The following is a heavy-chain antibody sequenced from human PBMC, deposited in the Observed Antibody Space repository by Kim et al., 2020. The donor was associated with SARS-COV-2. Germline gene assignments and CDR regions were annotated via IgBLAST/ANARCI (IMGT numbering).Heavy chain of an antibody. CDR3: AREYGRDGYTFDY. CDR1: GFTFSDHY. D-gene: IGHD5-12*01. CDR2: TRNKANSYTT. J-gene: IGHJ4*02. V-gene: IGHV3-72*01. Sequence: GGSLRLSCAASGFTFSDHYMDWVRQAPGKGLEWVGRTRNKANSYTTEYAASVKGRFTISRDDSKNSLYLQMNSLKTEDTAVYYCAREYGRDGYTFDYWGQGTLVTVSS.